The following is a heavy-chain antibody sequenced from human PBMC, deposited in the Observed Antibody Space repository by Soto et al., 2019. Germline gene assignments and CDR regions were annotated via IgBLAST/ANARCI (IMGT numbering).Heavy chain of an antibody. J-gene: IGHJ3*02. CDR3: ATPLGASGSFSPI. V-gene: IGHV3-48*01. Sequence: EVQLVESGGGLVQPGGSLRLSCAASGFTFSNYNMNWVRQAPGKGLAWVSYITSSSNIMYYADSVKGRFTISRDNAKNSLYLQMNSLRAEDTAVYYCATPLGASGSFSPIWGQGTMVTVSS. CDR2: ITSSSNIM. D-gene: IGHD3-10*01. CDR1: GFTFSNYN.